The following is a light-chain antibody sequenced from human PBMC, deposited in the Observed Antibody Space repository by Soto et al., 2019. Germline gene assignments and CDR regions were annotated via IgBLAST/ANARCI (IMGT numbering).Light chain of an antibody. CDR1: QTISSW. CDR3: QQYNSYQGT. J-gene: IGKJ1*01. V-gene: IGKV1-5*01. CDR2: DVS. Sequence: DIQMTQSPSTLSASVGDRVTITCRASQTISSWLAWYQQKPGKAPKLLIYDVSSLESGVPSRFSGSGSGTKFTLTISRLQPDDFATYYCQQYNSYQGTFGQGTKVDI.